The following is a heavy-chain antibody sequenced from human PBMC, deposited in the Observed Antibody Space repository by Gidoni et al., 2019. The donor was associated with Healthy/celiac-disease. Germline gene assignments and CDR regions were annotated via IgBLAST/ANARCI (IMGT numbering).Heavy chain of an antibody. CDR2: IRSKAYGGKT. CDR1: GFTFGDYA. V-gene: IGHV3-49*05. J-gene: IGHJ6*02. D-gene: IGHD3-9*01. CDR3: TRAPGPDFDWLLVYYYYGMDV. Sequence: EVQLVESGGGLVKPGRSLSLSCTASGFTFGDYAMSWFRQAPGKGLEWVGFIRSKAYGGKTEYAASVKGRFTISRDDSKSIAYLQMNSLKTEDTAVYYCTRAPGPDFDWLLVYYYYGMDVWGQGTTVTVSS.